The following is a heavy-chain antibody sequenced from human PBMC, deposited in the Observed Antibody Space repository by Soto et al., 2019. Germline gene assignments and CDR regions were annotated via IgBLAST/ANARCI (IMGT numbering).Heavy chain of an antibody. J-gene: IGHJ3*02. CDR3: ARVIGGYSYGPPDPEVDAFDI. Sequence: PSETLSLTCTVSGGSISSYYWSWIRQPPGKGLEWIGYIYYSGSTNYNPSLKSRVTISVDTSKNQFSLKLSSVTAADTAVYYCARVIGGYSYGPPDPEVDAFDIWGQGTMVTVSS. CDR1: GGSISSYY. CDR2: IYYSGST. V-gene: IGHV4-59*01. D-gene: IGHD5-18*01.